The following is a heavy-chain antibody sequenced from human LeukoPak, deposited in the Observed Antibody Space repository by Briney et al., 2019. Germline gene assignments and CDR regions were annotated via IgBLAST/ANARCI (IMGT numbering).Heavy chain of an antibody. CDR3: AKDRGYYDSSGPYYYYGMDV. D-gene: IGHD3-22*01. J-gene: IGHJ6*02. V-gene: IGHV3-30*18. CDR2: ISYDGSNK. Sequence: PPGGSLRLSCAASGFTFSSYGMHWVRQAPGKGLEWVAVISYDGSNKYYADSVKGRFTISRDNSKNTLYLQMNSLRAEDTAVYYCAKDRGYYDSSGPYYYYGMDVWGQGTTVTVSS. CDR1: GFTFSSYG.